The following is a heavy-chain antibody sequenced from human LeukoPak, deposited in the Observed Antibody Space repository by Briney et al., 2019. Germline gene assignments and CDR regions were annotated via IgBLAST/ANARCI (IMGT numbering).Heavy chain of an antibody. D-gene: IGHD3-9*01. CDR3: AFGGYDILTGYLDAFDI. CDR2: IIPIFGTA. Sequence: GSSVTVSCQASGGTFSSYAISWVRQAPGQGLEWMGGIIPIFGTANYAQKFQGRVTITADKSTSTAYMELSSLRSEDTAVYYCAFGGYDILTGYLDAFDIWGQGTMVTVSS. J-gene: IGHJ3*02. CDR1: GGTFSSYA. V-gene: IGHV1-69*06.